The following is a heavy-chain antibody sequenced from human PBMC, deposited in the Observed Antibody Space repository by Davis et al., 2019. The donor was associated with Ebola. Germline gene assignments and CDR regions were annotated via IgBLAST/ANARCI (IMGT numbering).Heavy chain of an antibody. D-gene: IGHD6-19*01. J-gene: IGHJ4*02. CDR2: ISSSSSYT. CDR1: GFTFSDYY. Sequence: PGGSLRLSCAASGFTFSDYYMSWIRQAPGKGLEWVSYISSSSSYTNYADSVKGRFTISRDNAKNSLYLQMNSLRAEDTAVYYCARVDEGSGWAFDYWGQGTLVTVSS. CDR3: ARVDEGSGWAFDY. V-gene: IGHV3-11*06.